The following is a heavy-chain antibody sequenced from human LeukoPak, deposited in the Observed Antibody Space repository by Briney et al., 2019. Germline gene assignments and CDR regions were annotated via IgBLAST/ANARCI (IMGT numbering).Heavy chain of an antibody. V-gene: IGHV3-7*01. CDR3: ARERWSLYSNDYYYYGLDV. CDR2: IKQDGSEK. Sequence: PGGSLRLSCAASGFIFSNYYMNWVRQAPGKGLEWVAHIKQDGSEKNYVDSVKGRFTISRDNAKNSLYLRMNSLRAEDTAVYYCARERWSLYSNDYYYYGLDVWGQGTTVTVSS. D-gene: IGHD3-3*01. J-gene: IGHJ6*02. CDR1: GFIFSNYY.